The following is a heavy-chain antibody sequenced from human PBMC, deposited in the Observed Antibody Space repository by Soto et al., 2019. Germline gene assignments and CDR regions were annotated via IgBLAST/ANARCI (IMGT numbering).Heavy chain of an antibody. D-gene: IGHD3-10*01. Sequence: QVQLQESGPGLVKPSQTLSLTCTVSGGSISSGGYYWSWIRRHPGKGLEWIGYIYYTGSTYYNPSLKSRVTISVDTSKNQFSLKLSSVTAADTAVYYCATLYMVRGVRTFDYWGQGTLVTVSS. J-gene: IGHJ4*02. CDR3: ATLYMVRGVRTFDY. CDR2: IYYTGST. CDR1: GGSISSGGYY. V-gene: IGHV4-31*03.